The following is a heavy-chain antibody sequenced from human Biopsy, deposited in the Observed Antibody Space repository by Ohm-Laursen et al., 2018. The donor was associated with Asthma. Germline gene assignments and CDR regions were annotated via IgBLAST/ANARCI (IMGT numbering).Heavy chain of an antibody. D-gene: IGHD3-9*01. CDR3: ARTYYDFLPGQVNDAFDI. CDR2: INAGNGNT. Sequence: ASVKVSCNASGYTFTSYAIHWVRQAPGQRLEWMGWINAGNGNTKYSQKFQGRATITRDTSASTAYMELSSLRSEDTAVYYCARTYYDFLPGQVNDAFDIWGQGTMVTVSS. J-gene: IGHJ3*02. V-gene: IGHV1-3*01. CDR1: GYTFTSYA.